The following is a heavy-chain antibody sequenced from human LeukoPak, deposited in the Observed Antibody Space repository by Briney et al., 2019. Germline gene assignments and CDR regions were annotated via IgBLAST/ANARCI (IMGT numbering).Heavy chain of an antibody. CDR1: GPTVRSNY. Sequence: QSGGSLRLSCATFGPTVRSNYMTWVRQAPGKGLEWVSFIYTDGRTYYADSVKGRFTISRDNSKNTLYLHMNGLRAEDTALYYCARDRYDDSGYYEYWGQGTLVTVSS. CDR2: IYTDGRT. V-gene: IGHV3-53*01. D-gene: IGHD3-22*01. CDR3: ARDRYDDSGYYEY. J-gene: IGHJ4*02.